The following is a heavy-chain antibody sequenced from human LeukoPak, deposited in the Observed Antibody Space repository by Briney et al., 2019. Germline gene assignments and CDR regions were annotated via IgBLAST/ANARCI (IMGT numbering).Heavy chain of an antibody. CDR2: IKQDGSEK. V-gene: IGHV3-7*01. Sequence: GGSLRLSCAASGFTFSSYWMSWVRQAPGKGLEWVANIKQDGSEKYYVDSVKGRFTISRDNAKNSLYLQMNRLRAEDTAVYYCARGRRSITMARGVTYFDYWGQGTLVTVS. CDR1: GFTFSSYW. D-gene: IGHD3-10*01. CDR3: ARGRRSITMARGVTYFDY. J-gene: IGHJ4*02.